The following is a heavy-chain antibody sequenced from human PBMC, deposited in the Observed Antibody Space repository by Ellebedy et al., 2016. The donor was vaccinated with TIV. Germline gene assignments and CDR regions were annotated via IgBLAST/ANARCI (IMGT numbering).Heavy chain of an antibody. CDR3: ARGLGYCSGGSCYIDAFDI. CDR2: IYYSGST. CDR1: GGSISRGDYY. D-gene: IGHD2-15*01. Sequence: MPSETLSLTCTVSGGSISRGDYYWSWIRQPPGKGLEWIGYIYYSGSTYYNPSLKSRVTISVDTSKNQFSLKLSAVTAADTAVYYCARGLGYCSGGSCYIDAFDIWGQGTMVTVSS. V-gene: IGHV4-30-4*01. J-gene: IGHJ3*02.